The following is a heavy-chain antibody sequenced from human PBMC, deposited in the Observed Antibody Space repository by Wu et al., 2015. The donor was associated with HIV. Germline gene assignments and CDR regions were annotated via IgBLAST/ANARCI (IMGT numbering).Heavy chain of an antibody. J-gene: IGHJ4*02. V-gene: IGHV1-69*12. CDR3: ARALSTHYYDSSGYLDY. D-gene: IGHD3-22*01. CDR2: IIPIFGTA. Sequence: QVQLVQSGAEVKEPGSSVKVSCKASGGTFSSYAINWVRQAPGQGLEWMGGIIPIFGTANYAQKFQGRVTITADESTSTAYMELSSLRSEDTAVYYCARALSTHYYDSSGYLDYWGQGTLVTVSS. CDR1: GGTFSSYA.